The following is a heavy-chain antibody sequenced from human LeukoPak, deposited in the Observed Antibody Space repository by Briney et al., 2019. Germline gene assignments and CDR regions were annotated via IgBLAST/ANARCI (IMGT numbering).Heavy chain of an antibody. D-gene: IGHD6-6*01. CDR1: GFTFSSHS. J-gene: IGHJ4*02. Sequence: KSGGSLRLSCAASGFTFSSHSMNWVRQTPGKGLEWVSSISSSSSYIYYADSMKGRFTISRDNAKNSLYLQMNSLRAEDTAVYYCARNSSSSRRSWVFVGLNWGQGTLVTVSS. CDR3: ARNSSSSRRSWVFVGLN. CDR2: ISSSSSYI. V-gene: IGHV3-21*01.